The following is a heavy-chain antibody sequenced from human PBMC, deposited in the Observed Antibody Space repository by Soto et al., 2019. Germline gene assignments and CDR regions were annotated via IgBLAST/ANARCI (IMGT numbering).Heavy chain of an antibody. CDR1: GGSISSYY. CDR2: IYYSGST. D-gene: IGHD2-2*01. V-gene: IGHV4-59*04. J-gene: IGHJ6*03. Sequence: SETLSLTCTVSGGSISSYYWSWIRQPPGKGLEWIGYIYYSGSTYYNPSLKSRVTISVDTSKNQFSLKLSSVTAADTAVYYCASPSWRTDYYYYMDVWGKGTTVTVSS. CDR3: ASPSWRTDYYYYMDV.